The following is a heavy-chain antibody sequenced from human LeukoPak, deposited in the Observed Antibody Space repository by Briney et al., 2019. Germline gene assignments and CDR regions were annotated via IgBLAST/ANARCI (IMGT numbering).Heavy chain of an antibody. CDR2: ISYDGSNK. J-gene: IGHJ3*02. V-gene: IGHV3-30-3*01. D-gene: IGHD3-22*01. Sequence: GGSLRLSCAASGFTFSSYAMNWVRQAPGKGLEWVALISYDGSNKNYADSVKGRFTISRDNSKNTLYLQMNSLRAEDTAVYYCAREGDYYDSSGSDAFDIWGQGTMVTVSS. CDR1: GFTFSSYA. CDR3: AREGDYYDSSGSDAFDI.